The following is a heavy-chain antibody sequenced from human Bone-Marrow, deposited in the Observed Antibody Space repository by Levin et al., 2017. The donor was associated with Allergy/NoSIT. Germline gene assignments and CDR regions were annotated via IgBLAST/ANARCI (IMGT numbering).Heavy chain of an antibody. V-gene: IGHV4-4*07. CDR3: ASRSYYYDSSGYHT. Sequence: SQTLSLTCTVSGGSISSYYWNWIRQPAGKGLEWIGRIYSSGSSNYNPSLKSRVTMSVDTSKNQFSLKLSSVTAADTAMYYCASRSYYYDSSGYHTWGQGTLVTVSS. J-gene: IGHJ5*02. CDR1: GGSISSYY. D-gene: IGHD3-22*01. CDR2: IYSSGSS.